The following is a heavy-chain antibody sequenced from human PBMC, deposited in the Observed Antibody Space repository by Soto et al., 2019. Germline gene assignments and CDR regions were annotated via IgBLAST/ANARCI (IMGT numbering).Heavy chain of an antibody. J-gene: IGHJ4*02. V-gene: IGHV4-34*01. CDR1: GGSFSGYY. D-gene: IGHD3-10*01. CDR2: INHSGST. CDR3: ARGPTMVRGVIVEYYFDY. Sequence: KPSETLSLTCAVYGGSFSGYYWSWIRQPPGRGLEWIGEINHSGSTNYNPSLKSRVTISVDTSKNQFSLKLSSATAADTAVYYCARGPTMVRGVIVEYYFDYWGQGALVTVSS.